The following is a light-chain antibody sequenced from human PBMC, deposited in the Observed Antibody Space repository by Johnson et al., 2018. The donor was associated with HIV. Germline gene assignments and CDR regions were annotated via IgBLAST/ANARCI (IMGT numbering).Light chain of an antibody. CDR2: ENN. Sequence: QSVLTQPPSVSAAPGQKVTISCSGSSSNIGNNYVSWYQQLPGTAPKLLIYENNKRPSGIPDRFSGSKSGTSATLGITGLQTGDEAVYYCGTWDSSLSAGGVVTGNKVTVL. CDR3: GTWDSSLSAGG. V-gene: IGLV1-51*02. J-gene: IGLJ1*01. CDR1: SSNIGNNY.